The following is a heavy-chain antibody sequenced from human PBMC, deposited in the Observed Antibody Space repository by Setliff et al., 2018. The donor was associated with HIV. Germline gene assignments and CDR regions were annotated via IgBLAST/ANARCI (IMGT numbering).Heavy chain of an antibody. D-gene: IGHD6-6*01. Sequence: GGSLRLSCAASGFTFSRYWMHWVRQAPGQGLVWVSGINNDTTTTTYADSVKGRFSISRDNAKNTLYLQMNGLRGEDTAVYYCVMFSSSSGWGRGTQVTVSS. CDR3: VMFSSSSG. V-gene: IGHV3-74*01. CDR1: GFTFSRYW. CDR2: INNDTTTT. J-gene: IGHJ4*02.